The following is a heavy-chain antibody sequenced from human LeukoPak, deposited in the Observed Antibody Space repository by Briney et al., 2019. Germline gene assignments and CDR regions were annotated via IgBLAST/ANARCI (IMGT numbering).Heavy chain of an antibody. J-gene: IGHJ4*02. CDR1: GFSFSNCS. CDR2: ISSSSTYI. D-gene: IGHD7-27*01. V-gene: IGHV3-21*01. CDR3: ARESYWGSSGKGFDY. Sequence: GGSLRLSCAASGFSFSNCSMNWVRQAPGKGLEWVSSISSSSTYIYYADSLEGRFTISRDNAKNSLYLQMNSLRDEDTAVYSCARESYWGSSGKGFDYWGQGTLVTVSS.